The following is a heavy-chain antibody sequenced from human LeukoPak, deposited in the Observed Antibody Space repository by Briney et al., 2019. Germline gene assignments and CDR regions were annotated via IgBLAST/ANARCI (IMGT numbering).Heavy chain of an antibody. V-gene: IGHV1-24*01. CDR3: ATSRSRYFDWLSYLDY. J-gene: IGHJ4*02. CDR2: FDPEDGET. Sequence: ASVKVSCKVSGYTLTELSMHWVRQAPGKGLEWMGGFDPEDGETIYAQKFQGRVTMTEDTSTDTAYMELSSLRSEDTAVYYCATSRSRYFDWLSYLDYWGQGTLVTVSS. CDR1: GYTLTELS. D-gene: IGHD3-9*01.